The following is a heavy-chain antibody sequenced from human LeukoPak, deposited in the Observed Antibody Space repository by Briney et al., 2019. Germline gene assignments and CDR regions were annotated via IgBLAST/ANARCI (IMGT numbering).Heavy chain of an antibody. Sequence: GGSLRLSCAASGFAFTTYGMNWVRQAPGKGLEWVAFIHYDGSYHYYADSVRGRFTISRDDARNSLYLQMNSLRVEDTAMYYCARRDDFDIWGQGTLVTVSS. J-gene: IGHJ3*02. V-gene: IGHV3-30*02. CDR3: ARRDDFDI. CDR2: IHYDGSYH. CDR1: GFAFTTYG.